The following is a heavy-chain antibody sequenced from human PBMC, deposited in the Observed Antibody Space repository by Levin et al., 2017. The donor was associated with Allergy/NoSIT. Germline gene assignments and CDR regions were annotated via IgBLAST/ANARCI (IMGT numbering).Heavy chain of an antibody. V-gene: IGHV3-30-3*01. CDR2: ISYDGSSK. CDR1: GFTFSSYA. J-gene: IGHJ4*02. CDR3: SRDAYYGSGSYFPF. Sequence: GESLKISCKGSGFTFSSYAMHWVRQAPGKGLEWVAVISYDGSSKYYADSVKGRFTISRDNSKNTLYLQMNSLRAEDTAVYYCSRDAYYGSGSYFPFWGQGTLVTVSS. D-gene: IGHD3-10*01.